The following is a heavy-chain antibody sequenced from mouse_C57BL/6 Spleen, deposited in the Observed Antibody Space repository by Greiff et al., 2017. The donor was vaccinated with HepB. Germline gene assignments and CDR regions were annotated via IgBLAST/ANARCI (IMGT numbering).Heavy chain of an antibody. CDR3: ARDLRITTVVEAMDY. V-gene: IGHV3-6*01. D-gene: IGHD1-1*01. Sequence: EVKLVESGPGLVKPSQSLSLTCSVTGYSITSGYYWNWIRQFPGNKLEWMGYISYDGSNNYNPSLKNRISITRDTSKNQFFLKLNSVTTEDTATYYCARDLRITTVVEAMDYWGQGTSVTVSS. J-gene: IGHJ4*01. CDR2: ISYDGSN. CDR1: GYSITSGYY.